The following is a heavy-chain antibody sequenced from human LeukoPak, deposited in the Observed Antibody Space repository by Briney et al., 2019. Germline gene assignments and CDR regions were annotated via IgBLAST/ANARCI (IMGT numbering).Heavy chain of an antibody. CDR1: GFTFDDYA. D-gene: IGHD3-22*01. CDR2: ISWNSGSI. Sequence: GRSLRLSCAASGFTFDDYAMHWVRQAPGKGLEWVSGISWNSGSIGYADSVKGRFTISRDNAKNSLYLQMNSLRAEDTAVYYCAKGQYYYDKSDYYYGMDVWGQGTTVTVSS. V-gene: IGHV3-9*01. CDR3: AKGQYYYDKSDYYYGMDV. J-gene: IGHJ6*02.